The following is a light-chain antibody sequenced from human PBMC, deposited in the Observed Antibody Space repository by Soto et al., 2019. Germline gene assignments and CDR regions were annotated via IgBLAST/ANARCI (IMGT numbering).Light chain of an antibody. CDR3: SSFTSNRIYV. V-gene: IGLV2-14*03. Sequence: QSVLTQPTSVSGSPGQSITISCTGNHNDIGTYDYVSWYQQRPGRAPRPLIHGVTTRPSGISGRFSASKSGLTASLTISGLQPEDEADYYCSSFTSNRIYVFGPGTKVTVL. J-gene: IGLJ1*01. CDR2: GVT. CDR1: HNDIGTYDY.